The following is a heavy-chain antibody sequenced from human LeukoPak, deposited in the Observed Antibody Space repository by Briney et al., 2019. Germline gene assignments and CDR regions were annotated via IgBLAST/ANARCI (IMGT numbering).Heavy chain of an antibody. CDR1: GFTVSTNY. V-gene: IGHV3-53*01. D-gene: IGHD3-10*01. J-gene: IGHJ6*02. Sequence: QPGGSLRLSCAASGFTVSTNYMSWVRQAPGKGLEWVSVVYSGGSTYYADSVKGRFTISRDDSKNTLYLQMNSLRAEDTAVYYCARGFISGSRYYFYGMDVWGQGTTVTVSS. CDR2: VYSGGST. CDR3: ARGFISGSRYYFYGMDV.